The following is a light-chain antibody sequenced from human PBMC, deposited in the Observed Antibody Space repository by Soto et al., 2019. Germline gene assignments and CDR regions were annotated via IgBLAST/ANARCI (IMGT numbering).Light chain of an antibody. Sequence: QSALTQPASVSGSPGQSITISCTGTSSDVGLYDYVSWYQQHPGKAPQLMIYAVSNRPSGVSNRFSASKSGNTASLFISGLQAEDEADYYCSPYTSDSSYVFGSGTKVTV. V-gene: IGLV2-14*01. J-gene: IGLJ1*01. CDR3: SPYTSDSSYV. CDR1: SSDVGLYDY. CDR2: AVS.